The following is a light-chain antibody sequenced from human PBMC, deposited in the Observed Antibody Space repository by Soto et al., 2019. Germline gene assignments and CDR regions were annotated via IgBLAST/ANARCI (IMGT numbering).Light chain of an antibody. V-gene: IGKV1-17*01. CDR2: TAS. CDR3: LQHNNYPLT. Sequence: DIQVTQSPSTLSASVGDRVTITCRASQDISNNLGWYQQRSGKAPKRLIFTASNLQSGVPSRFSGSGSGTEFTLTISGLQPEDFATYYCLQHNNYPLTFGQGTRLEIK. CDR1: QDISNN. J-gene: IGKJ5*01.